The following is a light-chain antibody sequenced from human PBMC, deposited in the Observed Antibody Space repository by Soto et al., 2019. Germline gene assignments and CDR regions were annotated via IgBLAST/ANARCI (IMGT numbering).Light chain of an antibody. J-gene: IGKJ5*01. CDR3: QQYNTYST. V-gene: IGKV1-5*03. CDR1: QSISSY. Sequence: DIQMTQSPSTLSASVRDRVTITCRASQSISSYLAWYQQKPGKAPKLLIYKASSLESGVPSRFSGSGSGTEFTLTISSLQPDDFATYYCQQYNTYSTFGQGTRLEI. CDR2: KAS.